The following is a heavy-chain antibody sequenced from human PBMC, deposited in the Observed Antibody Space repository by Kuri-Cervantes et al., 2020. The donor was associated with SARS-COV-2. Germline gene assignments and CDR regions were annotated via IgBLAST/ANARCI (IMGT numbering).Heavy chain of an antibody. V-gene: IGHV4-59*01. CDR3: ARSTRGRKGFGEFKFDY. CDR1: GGSISSYY. CDR2: IYYSGST. D-gene: IGHD3-10*01. J-gene: IGHJ4*02. Sequence: SETLSLTCAVSGGSISSYYWSWIRQPPGKGLEWIGYIYYSGSTNYNPSLKSRVTTSVDTSKNQFSLKLSSVTAADTAVYYCARSTRGRKGFGEFKFDYWGQGTPVTVSS.